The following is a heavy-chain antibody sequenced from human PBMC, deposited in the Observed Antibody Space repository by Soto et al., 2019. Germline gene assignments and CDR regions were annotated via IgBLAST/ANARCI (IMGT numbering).Heavy chain of an antibody. CDR1: GGSFSGYY. D-gene: IGHD2-2*01. CDR2: INHSGST. V-gene: IGHV4-34*01. Sequence: QVQLQQWGAGLLKPSETLSLTCAVYGGSFSGYYWSWIRQPPGKGLEWIGEINHSGSTNYNPSLKSRVTISVDTSKNRFSLKLSSVTAADTAVYYCARGGIVVVPAAIRRFDYWGQGTLVTVSS. CDR3: ARGGIVVVPAAIRRFDY. J-gene: IGHJ4*02.